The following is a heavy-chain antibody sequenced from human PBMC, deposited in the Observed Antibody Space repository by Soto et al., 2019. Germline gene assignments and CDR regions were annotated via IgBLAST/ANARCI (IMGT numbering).Heavy chain of an antibody. CDR1: GYTFTGYY. CDR3: ARSLRIAAAGTNYGMDV. Sequence: QVQLVQSGAEVKKPGASVKVSCKASGYTFTGYYMHWVRQAPGQGLEWMGWINPNSGGTNYAQKFQGRVNMTRDTSISTAYMELSRLRSDDTAVYYCARSLRIAAAGTNYGMDVWGQGTTVTVSS. CDR2: INPNSGGT. J-gene: IGHJ6*02. D-gene: IGHD6-13*01. V-gene: IGHV1-2*02.